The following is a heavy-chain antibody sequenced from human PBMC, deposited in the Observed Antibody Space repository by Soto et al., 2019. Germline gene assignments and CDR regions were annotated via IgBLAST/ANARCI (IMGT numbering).Heavy chain of an antibody. Sequence: LEPLCLTCAVYGGSFCGSFWSWIRQPPGKGLEWIGEINHSGSTNYNPSLKSRVTISVDTSKNQFSLKLSSVTAADTAVYYCARGPYYSNGGTDYWGQGTLVTVS. CDR1: GGSFCGSF. J-gene: IGHJ4*02. D-gene: IGHD4-4*01. CDR3: ARGPYYSNGGTDY. CDR2: INHSGST. V-gene: IGHV4-34*01.